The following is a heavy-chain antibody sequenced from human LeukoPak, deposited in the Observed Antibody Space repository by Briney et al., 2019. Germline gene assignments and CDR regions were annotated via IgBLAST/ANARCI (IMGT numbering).Heavy chain of an antibody. CDR2: ISNSSSYI. D-gene: IGHD4-23*01. CDR3: ARDPIGGLYYYYMDV. CDR1: GFCFSSYS. V-gene: IGHV3-21*01. Sequence: GGSLRLSCAASGFCFSSYSMNWVRQAPGKGLEWVSCISNSSSYIYYADSVKGRFTISRDNAKNSLYLQMNSLRAEDTAVYFCARDPIGGLYYYYMDVWGKGITVIVSS. J-gene: IGHJ6*03.